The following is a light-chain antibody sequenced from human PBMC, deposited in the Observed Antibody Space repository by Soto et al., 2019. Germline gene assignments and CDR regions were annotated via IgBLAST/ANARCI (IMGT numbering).Light chain of an antibody. CDR1: SSDVGGYNY. CDR2: DVS. CDR3: SSYTSSSTRG. V-gene: IGLV2-14*01. Sequence: QSALTQPASVSGSPGQSITISCTGTSSDVGGYNYVSWYQQHPGKAPKLMIYDVSNRPSGVSNRFSGSKSGNTASLTISGLQAEDEAEDYCSSYTSSSTRGFGGGTKLTVL. J-gene: IGLJ2*01.